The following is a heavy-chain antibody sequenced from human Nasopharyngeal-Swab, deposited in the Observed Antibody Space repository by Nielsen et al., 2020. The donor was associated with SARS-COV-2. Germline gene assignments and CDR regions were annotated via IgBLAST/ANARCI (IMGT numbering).Heavy chain of an antibody. Sequence: ASVKVSCKASGYTSTSYGISWVRQAPGQGLEWMGWISAYNGNTNYAQKLQGRVTMTTDTSTSTAYMELRSLRSDDTAVYYCARDRGWRYGDYRSDYWGQGTLVTVSS. CDR1: GYTSTSYG. CDR3: ARDRGWRYGDYRSDY. J-gene: IGHJ4*02. CDR2: ISAYNGNT. V-gene: IGHV1-18*01. D-gene: IGHD4-17*01.